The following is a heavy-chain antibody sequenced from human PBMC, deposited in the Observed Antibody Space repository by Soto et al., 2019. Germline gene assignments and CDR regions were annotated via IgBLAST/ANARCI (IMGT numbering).Heavy chain of an antibody. J-gene: IGHJ4*02. V-gene: IGHV4-30-4*01. CDR2: IYYSGST. CDR3: ARAFTYTYYFDC. CDR1: GGSISSGDYY. Sequence: SETLSLTCTVSGGSISSGDYYWSWIRQPPGKGLEWIGYIYYSGSTYYNPSLKSRVTISVDTSKNQFSLKLSSVTAADTAVYYCARAFTYTYYFDCWGQGTLVTVSS. D-gene: IGHD3-3*02.